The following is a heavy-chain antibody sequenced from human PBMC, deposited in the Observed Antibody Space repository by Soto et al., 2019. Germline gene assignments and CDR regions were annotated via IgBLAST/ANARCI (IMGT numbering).Heavy chain of an antibody. Sequence: PSETLSLTCAVYGGSFSGYYWSWIRKHPGKGLEWIGEINHSGSTNYNPSLKSRVTISVDTSKNQFSLQLNSVTPEDTAVYYCAREGSGWYLGGYYYYGMDVWGQGTTVTVSS. CDR1: GGSFSGYY. V-gene: IGHV4-34*01. J-gene: IGHJ6*02. CDR2: INHSGST. D-gene: IGHD6-19*01. CDR3: AREGSGWYLGGYYYYGMDV.